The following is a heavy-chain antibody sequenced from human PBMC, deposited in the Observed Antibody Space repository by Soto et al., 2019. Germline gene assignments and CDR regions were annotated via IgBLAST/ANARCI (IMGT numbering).Heavy chain of an antibody. J-gene: IGHJ5*02. CDR3: ARDPIFCSSTSCYNWFDP. CDR2: ISAYNGNT. Sequence: QVQLVQSGAEVKKPGASVKVSCKASGYTFTSYGISWVRQAPGQGLEWMGWISAYNGNTNYAQKLQGRVTMTTDTSTSTAYMEVRSLRSDDTAVYYCARDPIFCSSTSCYNWFDPWGQGTLVTVSS. CDR1: GYTFTSYG. V-gene: IGHV1-18*01. D-gene: IGHD2-2*01.